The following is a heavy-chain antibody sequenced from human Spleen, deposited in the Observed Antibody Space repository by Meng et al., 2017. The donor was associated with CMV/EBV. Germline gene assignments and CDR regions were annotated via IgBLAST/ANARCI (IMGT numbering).Heavy chain of an antibody. CDR3: AREGPYGSGKYSPEGY. J-gene: IGHJ4*02. V-gene: IGHV3-30*04. CDR1: GFTFRSFT. D-gene: IGHD3-10*01. CDR2: ISNDGDDK. Sequence: GESLKISCVGSGFTFRSFTMHWVRQAPGKGLEWVALISNDGDDKYYEDSVKGRFTIPRDNSKNILYLQMHSLRPEDTAVYYCAREGPYGSGKYSPEGYWGQGTLVTVSS.